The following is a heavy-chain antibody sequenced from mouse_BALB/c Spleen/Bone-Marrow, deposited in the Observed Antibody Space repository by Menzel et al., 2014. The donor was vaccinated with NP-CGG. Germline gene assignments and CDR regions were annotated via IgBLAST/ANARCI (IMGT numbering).Heavy chain of an antibody. Sequence: VQLQQSGAELMKPGASVKISCKATGYTFSSYWIEWVKQRPGHGLEWIGEILPGSGSTNYNGKFKGKATFTADTSSNTAYMQLSSLTSEDSAVYYCAREDGPWYFDVWGAGTTVTVSS. V-gene: IGHV1-9*01. CDR1: GYTFSSYW. D-gene: IGHD1-1*01. J-gene: IGHJ1*01. CDR3: AREDGPWYFDV. CDR2: ILPGSGST.